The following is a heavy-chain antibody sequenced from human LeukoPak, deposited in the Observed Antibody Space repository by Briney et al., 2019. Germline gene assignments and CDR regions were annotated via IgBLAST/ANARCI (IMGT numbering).Heavy chain of an antibody. CDR1: GFTLSSYG. J-gene: IGHJ4*02. D-gene: IGHD3-9*01. Sequence: GGSLRLSCAASGFTLSSYGMHWVRQAPGKGLEWVAFIRYDGSNKYYADSVKGRFTISRDNSKNTLYLQMNSLRAEDTAVYYCAKDLDLLRYFDWLSIDQFDYWGQGTLVTVSS. V-gene: IGHV3-30*02. CDR2: IRYDGSNK. CDR3: AKDLDLLRYFDWLSIDQFDY.